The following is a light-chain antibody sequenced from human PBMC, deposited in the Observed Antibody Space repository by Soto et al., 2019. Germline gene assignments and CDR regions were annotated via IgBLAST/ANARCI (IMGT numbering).Light chain of an antibody. CDR3: ETWVSNTFV. CDR2: LEGSGNY. Sequence: QSVLTQSSSASASLGSSVKLTCTLSSGHSSYIIAWHQQQPGKAPRYLMKLEGSGNYNKGSGVPDRFSGSSSGADRYLTISHLQFEDEADYYCETWVSNTFVFGTGTKLTVL. V-gene: IGLV4-60*02. J-gene: IGLJ1*01. CDR1: SGHSSYI.